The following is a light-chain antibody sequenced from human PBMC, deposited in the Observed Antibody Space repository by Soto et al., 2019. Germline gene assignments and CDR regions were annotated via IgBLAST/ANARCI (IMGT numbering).Light chain of an antibody. CDR2: RND. Sequence: QSVLTQPPSASGTPGQRVTISCSGRSSNIGTYNVYWYQQLPGTTPRLLIYRNDQRPSGVPDRFSGSKSGTSASLAIDGLRTEDEADYYCCSYTTTYTLVFGGGTKLTVL. V-gene: IGLV1-47*01. J-gene: IGLJ3*02. CDR3: CSYTTTYTLV. CDR1: SSNIGTYN.